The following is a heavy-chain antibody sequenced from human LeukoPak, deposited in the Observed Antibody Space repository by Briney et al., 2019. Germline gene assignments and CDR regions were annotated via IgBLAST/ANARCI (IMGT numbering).Heavy chain of an antibody. CDR1: GFPFNTYF. V-gene: IGHV3-30*03. J-gene: IGHJ6*02. D-gene: IGHD3-10*01. CDR2: ISYDGSNK. Sequence: PGGSLRLSCAASGFPFNTYFMHWVRQAPGKGLEWVAVISYDGSNKYYADSVKGRFTISRDNSKNTLYLQMNSLRAEDTAVYYCASAFITMVRGVMFYYYYGMDVWGQGTTVTVSS. CDR3: ASAFITMVRGVMFYYYYGMDV.